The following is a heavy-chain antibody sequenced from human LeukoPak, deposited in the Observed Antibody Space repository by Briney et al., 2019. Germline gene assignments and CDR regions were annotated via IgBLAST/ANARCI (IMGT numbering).Heavy chain of an antibody. Sequence: PSETLSLTCAVSGGSISSGDYSWSWIRQPPGKGLEWIGYIYHSGTTYYNPSLKSRVTISVDRSKNQFSLKLSPVTAADTAVYYCARAADDYGDYHFDYWGQGTLVTVSS. J-gene: IGHJ4*02. CDR2: IYHSGTT. D-gene: IGHD4-17*01. CDR1: GGSISSGDYS. CDR3: ARAADDYGDYHFDY. V-gene: IGHV4-30-2*01.